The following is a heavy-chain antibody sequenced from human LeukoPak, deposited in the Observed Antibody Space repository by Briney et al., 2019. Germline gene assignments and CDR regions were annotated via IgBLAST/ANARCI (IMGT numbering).Heavy chain of an antibody. D-gene: IGHD4-17*01. J-gene: IGHJ5*02. Sequence: SETLSLTCTVSGGPISSSSYYWGWIRQPPGKGLEWIGNIYYSGSMYWNLSLKSRVTISVDTSKNQFSLKLSSVTAADTAVYYCARDRVHNDYGDYTNWFDPWGQGTLVTVSS. CDR1: GGPISSSSYY. CDR2: IYYSGSM. CDR3: ARDRVHNDYGDYTNWFDP. V-gene: IGHV4-39*07.